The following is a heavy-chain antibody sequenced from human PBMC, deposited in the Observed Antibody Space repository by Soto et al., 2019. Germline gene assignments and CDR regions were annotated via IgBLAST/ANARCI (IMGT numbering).Heavy chain of an antibody. D-gene: IGHD6-13*01. V-gene: IGHV1-69*06. J-gene: IGHJ6*02. Sequence: GASVKVSCKASGGTFNSHAISWVRQAPGQGLEWMGGIIPIFSTANYAQKFQGRVTISADKSTSTAYMELSRLTSEDTAVYYCARDYSSTWRSAMDVWGQGTTVTVSS. CDR1: GGTFNSHA. CDR3: ARDYSSTWRSAMDV. CDR2: IIPIFSTA.